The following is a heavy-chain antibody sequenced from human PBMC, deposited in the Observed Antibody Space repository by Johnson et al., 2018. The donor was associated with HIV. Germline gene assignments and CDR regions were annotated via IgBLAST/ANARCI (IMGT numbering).Heavy chain of an antibody. D-gene: IGHD2-21*02. Sequence: VQLVESGGGLVQPGGSLRLSCAASGLIFSRSWMHWVRQAPGKGLVWVSRTNSDGTTTNYADSVKGRFTISRDKAKNTLHLQMNSLRAEDTAVYYCARVGTVSYGGAFDIWGQVTMVTVSS. V-gene: IGHV3-74*01. CDR2: TNSDGTTT. CDR3: ARVGTVSYGGAFDI. J-gene: IGHJ3*02. CDR1: GLIFSRSW.